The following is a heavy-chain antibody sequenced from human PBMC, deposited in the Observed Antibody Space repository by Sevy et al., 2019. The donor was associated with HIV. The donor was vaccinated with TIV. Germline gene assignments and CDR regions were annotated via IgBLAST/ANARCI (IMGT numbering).Heavy chain of an antibody. V-gene: IGHV3-30*02. Sequence: GGSLRLSCAASGFTFTSDGIHWVRQAPGKGLECVAKISFDEKYKYYAESVKGRFTISRDISKNTVFLEMNSLRPDDTGVYYCAKVLGFGSGYDYAFDFWGQGTMVTVSS. D-gene: IGHD5-12*01. CDR1: GFTFTSDG. CDR2: ISFDEKYK. CDR3: AKVLGFGSGYDYAFDF. J-gene: IGHJ3*01.